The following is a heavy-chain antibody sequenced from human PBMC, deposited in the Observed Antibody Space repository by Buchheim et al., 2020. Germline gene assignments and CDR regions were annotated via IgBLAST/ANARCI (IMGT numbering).Heavy chain of an antibody. CDR3: AGDRRGSYRYYYYMDV. D-gene: IGHD3-16*01. Sequence: QVQLVESGGDVVQPGKSLRLSCAASGFSFSRHGMHWVRQAPNKGLEWIAVTSYDGNDKNYADSVKGRFTISRDNSQNTLYLQMNSLRPEDTAIYYCAGDRRGSYRYYYYMDVWGKGT. CDR1: GFSFSRHG. J-gene: IGHJ6*03. CDR2: TSYDGNDK. V-gene: IGHV3-30*03.